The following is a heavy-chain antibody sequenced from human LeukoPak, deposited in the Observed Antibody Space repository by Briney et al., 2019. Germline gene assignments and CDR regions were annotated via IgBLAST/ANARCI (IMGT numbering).Heavy chain of an antibody. J-gene: IGHJ3*02. D-gene: IGHD5-12*01. CDR2: ISSSSSYI. V-gene: IGHV3-21*01. CDR3: AKVVATPLRGGAFDI. CDR1: GFTFSSYS. Sequence: GGSLRLSCAASGFTFSSYSMNWDRQAPGEGLEWVSSISSSSSYIYYADSVKGRFTISRDNAKNSLYLQMNSLRAEDTAVYYCAKVVATPLRGGAFDIWGQGTMVTVSS.